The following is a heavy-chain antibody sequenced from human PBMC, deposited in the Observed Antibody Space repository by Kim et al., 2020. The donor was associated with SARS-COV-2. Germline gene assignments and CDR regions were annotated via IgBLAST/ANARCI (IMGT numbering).Heavy chain of an antibody. D-gene: IGHD5-18*01. J-gene: IGHJ4*02. Sequence: VKGRFTISEDNSKNTRYLQRNSLRAEDTAVYCCARDWGYSYCSSSYFDYWGQGTLVTVSS. CDR3: ARDWGYSYCSSSYFDY. V-gene: IGHV3-30*07.